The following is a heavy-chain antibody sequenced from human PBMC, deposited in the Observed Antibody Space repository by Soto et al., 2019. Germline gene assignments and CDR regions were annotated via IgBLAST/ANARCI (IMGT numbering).Heavy chain of an antibody. Sequence: SETLSLTCTVSGASVNSGDFHWSWIRQRPGAGLEWIGYIFFSGNTYYNPSLRGRLTISMDTSKNLFSLMLTSMTAADSAVYYCTRDSPPPHYFSYFGMDVWGQGTTVTVSS. CDR2: IFFSGNT. J-gene: IGHJ6*02. CDR1: GASVNSGDFH. CDR3: TRDSPPPHYFSYFGMDV. V-gene: IGHV4-31*03.